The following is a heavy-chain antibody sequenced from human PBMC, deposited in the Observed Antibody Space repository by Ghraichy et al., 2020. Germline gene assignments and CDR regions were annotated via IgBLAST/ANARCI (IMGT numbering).Heavy chain of an antibody. J-gene: IGHJ3*02. V-gene: IGHV1-69*13. CDR1: GGTFSSYA. D-gene: IGHD3-22*01. Sequence: SVKVSCKASGGTFSSYAISWVRQAPGQGLEWMGGIIPIFGTANYAQKFQGRVTITADESTSTAYMELSSLRSEDTAVYYCARELRGPWGYYGSSGYGRDAFDIWGQGTMVPVSS. CDR2: IIPIFGTA. CDR3: ARELRGPWGYYGSSGYGRDAFDI.